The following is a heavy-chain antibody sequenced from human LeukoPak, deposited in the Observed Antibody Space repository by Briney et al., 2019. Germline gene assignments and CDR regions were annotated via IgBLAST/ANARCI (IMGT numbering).Heavy chain of an antibody. Sequence: GEALKISCQGSGYSFTNFWLGWVRQMPGKGLEWMVIIYPGDSETKYSPSFQGQVTLSADTSISTAYLQWSTLKASDTAMYYYARPGYRRRYFDYWGQGTLVTVSS. CDR3: ARPGYRRRYFDY. J-gene: IGHJ4*02. V-gene: IGHV5-51*01. D-gene: IGHD1-1*01. CDR2: IYPGDSET. CDR1: GYSFTNFW.